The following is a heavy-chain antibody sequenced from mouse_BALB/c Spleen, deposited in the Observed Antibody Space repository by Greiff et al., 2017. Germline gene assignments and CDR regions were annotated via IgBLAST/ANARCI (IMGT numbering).Heavy chain of an antibody. J-gene: IGHJ2*01. CDR3: ARAQFITTVVADY. D-gene: IGHD1-1*01. CDR1: GFTFSSYA. CDR2: ISSGGST. V-gene: IGHV5-6-5*01. Sequence: DVKLVESGGGLVKPGGSPKLSCAASGFTFSSYAMSWVRQTPEKRLEWVASISSGGSTYYPDSVKGRFTISRDNARNILYLQMSSLRSEDTAMYYCARAQFITTVVADYWGQGTTLTVSS.